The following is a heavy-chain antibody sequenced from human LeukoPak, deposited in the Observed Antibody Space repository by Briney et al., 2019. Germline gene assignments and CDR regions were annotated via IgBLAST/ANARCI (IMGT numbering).Heavy chain of an antibody. CDR2: ISYSGTT. J-gene: IGHJ6*02. CDR1: GGSISSSTSY. CDR3: TRRFKYASGKYGVDV. D-gene: IGHD3-10*01. V-gene: IGHV4-39*07. Sequence: PSETLSLTCTVSGGSISSSTSYWGWIRQPPGKGLEWIGTISYSGTTYYNPSLKSRVTISLYTSNNQFSLELSSVTAADTAVYYCTRRFKYASGKYGVDVWGQGTTVTVSS.